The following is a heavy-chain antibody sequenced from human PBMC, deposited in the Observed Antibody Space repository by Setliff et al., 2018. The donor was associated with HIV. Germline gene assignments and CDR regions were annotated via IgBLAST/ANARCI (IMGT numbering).Heavy chain of an antibody. CDR2: IYPNTGGT. D-gene: IGHD6-19*01. V-gene: IGHV1-2*02. J-gene: IGHJ4*02. CDR3: ARGSCSGCYLSDY. CDR1: GYTLTDYY. Sequence: ASVKVSCKASGYTLTDYYIHWVRQAPGQGLEWMGWIYPNTGGTNYAQKFQGRVTITRDTSANTAYMELSSLRSEDTAVYYCARGSCSGCYLSDYWGLGTLVTVSS.